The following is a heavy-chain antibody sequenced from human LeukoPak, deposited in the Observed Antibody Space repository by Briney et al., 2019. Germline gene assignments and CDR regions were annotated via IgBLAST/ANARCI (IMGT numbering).Heavy chain of an antibody. V-gene: IGHV4-34*01. J-gene: IGHJ4*02. CDR2: INHSGST. Sequence: PSETLSLTCAVYGGSFSGYYWSWIRQPPGKGLEWIGEINHSGSTNYNPSLKSRVTISVDTSKNQFSLKLSSVTAADTAVYYCARGIVVVPAATDLYYFDYWGQGTLVTVSS. D-gene: IGHD2-2*01. CDR1: GGSFSGYY. CDR3: ARGIVVVPAATDLYYFDY.